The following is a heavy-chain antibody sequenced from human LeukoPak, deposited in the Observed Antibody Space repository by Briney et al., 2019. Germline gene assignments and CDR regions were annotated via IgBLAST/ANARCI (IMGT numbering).Heavy chain of an antibody. CDR2: ISSSGTTI. Sequence: GGFLRLSCAVPGSTFSNYEINWVRQAPGKGLEWISYISSSGTTIYYADSVKGRFTISRDNAKNSLYLQMNSLRVEDTAVYYCASRPYGFLGPFDFWGQGTLVTVSS. J-gene: IGHJ4*02. CDR1: GSTFSNYE. D-gene: IGHD3/OR15-3a*01. V-gene: IGHV3-48*03. CDR3: ASRPYGFLGPFDF.